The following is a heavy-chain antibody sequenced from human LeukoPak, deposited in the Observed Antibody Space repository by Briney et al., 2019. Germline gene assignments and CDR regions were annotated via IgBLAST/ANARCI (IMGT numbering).Heavy chain of an antibody. CDR2: INSDGSST. J-gene: IGHJ4*02. V-gene: IGHV3-74*01. D-gene: IGHD4-17*01. Sequence: WGSLRLSCAASGFTFSGHWMHWVRQAPGKGLVWVSRINSDGSSTSYADSVKGRFTISRDNDKNTLYMQMNSLRAEDTAVYYCARAGWATVTTGITPCDYWGQGTMVTVSS. CDR3: ARAGWATVTTGITPCDY. CDR1: GFTFSGHW.